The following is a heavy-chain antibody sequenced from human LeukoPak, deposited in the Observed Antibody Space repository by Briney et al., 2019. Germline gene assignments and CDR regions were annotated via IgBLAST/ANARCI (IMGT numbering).Heavy chain of an antibody. CDR1: GYTFTSYG. D-gene: IGHD3-3*01. Sequence: ASVKVSCKASGYTFTSYGISWVRQAPGQGLEWMGWISAYNGNTNYAQKLQGRVTMTTDTSTSTAYMELRSLRSDDTAVYYCARGGPYDFWSGYTNFDHWGQGTLVTVSS. CDR3: ARGGPYDFWSGYTNFDH. J-gene: IGHJ4*02. V-gene: IGHV1-18*01. CDR2: ISAYNGNT.